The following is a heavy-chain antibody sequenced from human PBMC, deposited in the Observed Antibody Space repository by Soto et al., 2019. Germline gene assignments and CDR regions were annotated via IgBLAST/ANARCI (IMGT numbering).Heavy chain of an antibody. J-gene: IGHJ4*02. CDR3: ARHTSGWHYYDY. Sequence: QVPVVESGGGLVKPGGSLRLSCAASGFNFSDHYMNWIRQAPGKGLEWVSYISGSSRYTNFADSVKGRFTISRDNAKNSLYLQMNSLRAEDTAVYYCARHTSGWHYYDYWGQGTPVTVSS. D-gene: IGHD6-19*01. CDR2: ISGSSRYT. V-gene: IGHV3-11*06. CDR1: GFNFSDHY.